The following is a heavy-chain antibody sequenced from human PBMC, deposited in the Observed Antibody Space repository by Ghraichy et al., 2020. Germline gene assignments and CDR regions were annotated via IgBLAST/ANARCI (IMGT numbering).Heavy chain of an antibody. D-gene: IGHD3-10*01. CDR3: ARWTGAYYYASGMKGGFDN. CDR2: ISGSGSNI. Sequence: GGSLRLSCSASGFPFKSYAMSWVRQAPGKGLEWVASISGSGSNIYYADSVKGRFTISRDSSKDTLWLQMNSLRAEDTAVYYCARWTGAYYYASGMKGGFDNWGQGTLVSVSS. J-gene: IGHJ4*02. CDR1: GFPFKSYA. V-gene: IGHV3-23*01.